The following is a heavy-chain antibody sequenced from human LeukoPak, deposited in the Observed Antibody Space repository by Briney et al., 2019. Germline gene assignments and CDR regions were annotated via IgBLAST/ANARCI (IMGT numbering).Heavy chain of an antibody. CDR1: GGSISSGNW. Sequence: NPSGTLSLTCAVSGGSISSGNWWTWVRQAPGKGLEWIGDIYQSGTTNYNPSLRSRVTISVDKSKNQFSLKLSSVTAADTAVYYCARQGPEYCSSTSCYYSYMDVWGKGTLVTVSS. CDR3: ARQGPEYCSSTSCYYSYMDV. V-gene: IGHV4-4*02. J-gene: IGHJ6*03. CDR2: IYQSGTT. D-gene: IGHD2-2*01.